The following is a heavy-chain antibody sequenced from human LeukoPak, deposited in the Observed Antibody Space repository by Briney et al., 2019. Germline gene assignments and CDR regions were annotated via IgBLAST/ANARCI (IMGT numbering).Heavy chain of an antibody. Sequence: ASVKVSCKASGYTFTGYYMHWVRQAPGQGLERMGWINPNSGGTNYAQKFQGRVTMTRDTSISTAYMELSRLRSDDTAVYYCARGVTTTIPPIYWGQGTLVTVSS. CDR1: GYTFTGYY. V-gene: IGHV1-2*02. J-gene: IGHJ4*02. D-gene: IGHD4-17*01. CDR3: ARGVTTTIPPIY. CDR2: INPNSGGT.